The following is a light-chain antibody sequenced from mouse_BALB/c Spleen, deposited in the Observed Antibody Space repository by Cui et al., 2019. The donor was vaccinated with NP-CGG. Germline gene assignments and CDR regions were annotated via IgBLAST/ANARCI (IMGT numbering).Light chain of an antibody. CDR2: GTK. Sequence: QAVVSQVSALTPSPGETVTLTCRSRTGTVTTSNYANWVQEKPDHLFTGLIGGTKNRAPGVPARFSGSLIGDKAALTITGAQTEDEAIYFCALWYSNHWVFGGGTKLTVL. CDR1: TGTVTTSNY. J-gene: IGLJ1*01. CDR3: ALWYSNHWV. V-gene: IGLV1*01.